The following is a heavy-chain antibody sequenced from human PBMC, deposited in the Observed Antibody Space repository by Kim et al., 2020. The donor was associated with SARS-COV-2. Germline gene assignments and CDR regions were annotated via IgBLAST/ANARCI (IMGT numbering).Heavy chain of an antibody. J-gene: IGHJ3*02. Sequence: GGSLRLSCAASGFTFSSYWMSWVRQAPGKGLEWVANIKQDGSEKYYVDSVKGRFTISRDNAKNSLYLQMNSLRAEDTAVYYCAREIVVVPAALDAFDIWGQGTMVTVSS. CDR3: AREIVVVPAALDAFDI. CDR2: IKQDGSEK. D-gene: IGHD2-2*01. V-gene: IGHV3-7*03. CDR1: GFTFSSYW.